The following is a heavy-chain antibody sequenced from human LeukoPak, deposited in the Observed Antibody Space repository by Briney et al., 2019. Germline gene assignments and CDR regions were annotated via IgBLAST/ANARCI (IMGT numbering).Heavy chain of an antibody. CDR1: GFTVSSNS. Sequence: PGGSLRLSCTVSGFTVSSNSMSWVRQAPGKGLEWVSFIFSSTHYSDSVKGRFTISRDNSKNTLYVQMNSLRAEDTAVYYCARDRAQYCSGGSCFSTPTDYWGQGTLVTVSS. CDR3: ARDRAQYCSGGSCFSTPTDY. V-gene: IGHV3-66*03. J-gene: IGHJ4*02. CDR2: IFSST. D-gene: IGHD2-15*01.